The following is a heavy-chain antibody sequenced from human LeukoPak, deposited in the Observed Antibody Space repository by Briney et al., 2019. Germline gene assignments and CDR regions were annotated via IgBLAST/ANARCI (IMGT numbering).Heavy chain of an antibody. CDR3: ARLYDSSGYYPGEFDY. CDR1: GGSISSYY. J-gene: IGHJ4*02. Sequence: SETLSLTCTVSGGSISSYYWSWIRQHPGKGPEWIGYIYYSGSTYYNPSLKSRVTISVDTSKNQFSLKLSSVTAADTAVYYCARLYDSSGYYPGEFDYWGQGTLVTVSS. CDR2: IYYSGST. D-gene: IGHD3-22*01. V-gene: IGHV4-59*06.